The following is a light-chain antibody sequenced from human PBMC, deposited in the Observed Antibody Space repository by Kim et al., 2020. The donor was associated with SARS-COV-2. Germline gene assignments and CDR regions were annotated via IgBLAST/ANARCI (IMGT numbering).Light chain of an antibody. CDR1: SLRSYY. J-gene: IGLJ2*01. CDR3: NSRDSSGNYVV. CDR2: GKN. Sequence: SSELTQDPAVSVALGQTVRITCQGDSLRSYYASWYQQKPGQAPVLLIYGKNNRPSGIPDRFSGSSSGNTASLTITGAQAEDEADYYCNSRDSSGNYVVFGGGTQLTVL. V-gene: IGLV3-19*01.